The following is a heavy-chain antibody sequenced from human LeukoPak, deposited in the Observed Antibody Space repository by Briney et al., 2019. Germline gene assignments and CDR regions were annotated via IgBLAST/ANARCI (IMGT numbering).Heavy chain of an antibody. CDR2: IYSGGST. D-gene: IGHD4-17*01. V-gene: IGHV3-53*01. Sequence: PGGSLRLSCAASGFTVSSNYMSWVRQAPGKGLEWVSVIYSGGSTYYADSVKGRFTISRDNSKNTLYLQMNSLRAEDTAVYYRATLGVTTSYGMDVWGKGTTVTVSS. J-gene: IGHJ6*04. CDR3: ATLGVTTSYGMDV. CDR1: GFTVSSNY.